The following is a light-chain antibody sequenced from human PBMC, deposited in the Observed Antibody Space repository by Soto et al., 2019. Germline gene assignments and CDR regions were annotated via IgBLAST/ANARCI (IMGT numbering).Light chain of an antibody. V-gene: IGKV3-11*01. J-gene: IGKJ5*01. CDR1: QSVDNY. CDR2: GAS. CDR3: QQRSNWPPSIT. Sequence: EIVLTQSPATLSLSPGERATLSCRASQSVDNYLAWYQQKPGQAPRLLIYGASNRATGVPARFSGSGSGTDFSLTISSLKPEDFAVYYCQQRSNWPPSITFGRGTRLEIK.